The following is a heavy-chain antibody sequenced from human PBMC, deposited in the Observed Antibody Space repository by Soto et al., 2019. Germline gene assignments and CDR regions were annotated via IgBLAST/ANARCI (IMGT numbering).Heavy chain of an antibody. CDR1: GFTFSTYG. D-gene: IGHD6-13*01. Sequence: GGSLRLSCGASGFTFSTYGMHWVRQAPGKGLEWVAVISDGGSNKYYADSVKGRFIISRDNSKNTLYLQMNSLGAEDTAVYYCARDRRAAAGTCFDYWGQGTLVTVSS. J-gene: IGHJ4*02. CDR3: ARDRRAAAGTCFDY. V-gene: IGHV3-30*03. CDR2: ISDGGSNK.